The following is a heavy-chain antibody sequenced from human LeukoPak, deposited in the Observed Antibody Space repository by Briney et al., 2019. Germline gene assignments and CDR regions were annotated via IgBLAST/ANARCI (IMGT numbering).Heavy chain of an antibody. CDR2: INHSGST. J-gene: IGHJ5*02. V-gene: IGHV4-34*01. CDR1: GGSFSGYY. CDR3: ARGEISVAPYIEGRNWFDP. D-gene: IGHD3-16*02. Sequence: SETLSLTCAVYGGSFSGYYWSWIRQPPGKGLEWIGEINHSGSTNYNPSLESRVTISVDTSKNQFSLKLSSVTAADTAVYYCARGEISVAPYIEGRNWFDPWGQGTLVIVSS.